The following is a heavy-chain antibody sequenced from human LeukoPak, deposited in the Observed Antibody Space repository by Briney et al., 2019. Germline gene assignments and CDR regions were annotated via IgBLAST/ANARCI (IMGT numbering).Heavy chain of an antibody. D-gene: IGHD2-2*02. CDR3: ASRCSSTSCYILLSQDWFDP. J-gene: IGHJ5*02. CDR1: GGSISSSSYY. CDR2: IYYGGST. Sequence: PSETLSLTCTVSGGSISSSSYYWGWIRQPPGKGLEWIGSIYYGGSTYYNPSLKSRVTISVDTSKNQFSLKLSSVTAADTAVYYCASRCSSTSCYILLSQDWFDPWGQGTLVTVSS. V-gene: IGHV4-39*01.